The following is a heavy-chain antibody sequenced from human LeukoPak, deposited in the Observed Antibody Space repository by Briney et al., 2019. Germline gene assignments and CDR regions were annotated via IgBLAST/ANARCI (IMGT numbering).Heavy chain of an antibody. CDR2: ISGSGGST. V-gene: IGHV3-23*01. CDR3: AILRLTDYFDY. J-gene: IGHJ4*02. D-gene: IGHD3-3*01. CDR1: GFTFSSHW. Sequence: PGGSLRLSCAASGFTFSSHWMHWVRQAPGKGLEWVSAISGSGGSTYYADSVKGRFTISRDNSKNTLYLQMNSLRAEDTAVYYCAILRLTDYFDYWGQGTLVTVSS.